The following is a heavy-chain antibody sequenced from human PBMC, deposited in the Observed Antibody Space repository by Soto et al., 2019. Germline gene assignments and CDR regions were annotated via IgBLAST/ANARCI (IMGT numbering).Heavy chain of an antibody. Sequence: QVQLVQSGAEVKKPGSSVKVSCKASGGTFSSYAISWVRQAPGQGLEWMGGIIPIFGTANYAQKFQGRVTITADESTSTAYMELRSLRSEDTAVYYCARKEGIQLWSYYYYGMDVWGQGTTVTVSS. V-gene: IGHV1-69*12. J-gene: IGHJ6*02. CDR1: GGTFSSYA. CDR3: ARKEGIQLWSYYYYGMDV. D-gene: IGHD5-18*01. CDR2: IIPIFGTA.